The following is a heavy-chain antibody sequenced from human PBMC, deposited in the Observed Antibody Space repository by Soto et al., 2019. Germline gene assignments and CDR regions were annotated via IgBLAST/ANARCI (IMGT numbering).Heavy chain of an antibody. D-gene: IGHD2-21*02. CDR3: AKDLTASDLEGDY. J-gene: IGHJ4*02. Sequence: GGSLRLSCAASGFTFSSYAMSWVRQAPGKGLEWVSAISGSGGSTYYADSVRGRFTISRDNSKNTLYLQMNSLRAEDTAVYYCAKDLTASDLEGDYWGQGTLVTVSS. CDR1: GFTFSSYA. CDR2: ISGSGGST. V-gene: IGHV3-23*01.